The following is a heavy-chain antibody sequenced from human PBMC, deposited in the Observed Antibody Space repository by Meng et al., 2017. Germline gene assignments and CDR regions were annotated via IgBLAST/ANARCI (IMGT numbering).Heavy chain of an antibody. D-gene: IGHD1-26*01. CDR1: GFTFSSYW. CDR3: ARDDGGLVGATYI. J-gene: IGHJ3*02. V-gene: IGHV3-74*01. Sequence: GESLKISCAASGFTFSSYWMHCVRQAPGKGLVWVSRINSDGSSTSYADSVKGRFTISRDNAKNTLYLQMNSLRAEDTAVYYCARDDGGLVGATYIWGQGTMVTVSS. CDR2: INSDGSST.